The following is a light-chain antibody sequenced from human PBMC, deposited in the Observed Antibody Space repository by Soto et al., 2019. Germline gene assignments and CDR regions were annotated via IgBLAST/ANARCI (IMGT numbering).Light chain of an antibody. J-gene: IGKJ1*01. Sequence: DIQMTQSPSTLSASVGDRVIITCRASQRISSWLAWYQQKPGKVPNLLLYDASNLESGVPSRFSGSGSGTEFTLTISSLQPDDFATYYCQQYQSYWTFGQGTKVEIK. CDR2: DAS. V-gene: IGKV1-5*01. CDR3: QQYQSYWT. CDR1: QRISSW.